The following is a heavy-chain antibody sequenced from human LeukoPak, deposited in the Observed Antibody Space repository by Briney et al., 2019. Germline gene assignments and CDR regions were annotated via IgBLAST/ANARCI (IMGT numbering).Heavy chain of an antibody. CDR1: GGTYSRYA. V-gene: IGHV1-69*01. J-gene: IGHJ5*02. CDR3: AREWDREQQLVRGWFDP. D-gene: IGHD6-13*01. Sequence: SVRVSCKASGGTYSRYAISRVRQAPGQGLDWMGGMIPIFGTANYAQKFQGRVTITADESTSTAYMELSSLRSEDTAVYYCAREWDREQQLVRGWFDPWGQGTLVTVSS. CDR2: MIPIFGTA.